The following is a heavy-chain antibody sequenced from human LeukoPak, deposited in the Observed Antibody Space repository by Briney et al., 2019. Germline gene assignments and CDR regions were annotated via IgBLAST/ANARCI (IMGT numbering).Heavy chain of an antibody. J-gene: IGHJ4*02. CDR3: ARRRPYLGIDY. CDR1: GYTFSNYE. D-gene: IGHD3-16*01. CDR2: ISSSGSTI. Sequence: GGSLRLSCAASGYTFSNYEMNWVRQTPGKGLEWVSYISSSGSTIYYADSVRGRFTISRDNAKNSLYLQMNSLRAEDTAVCYCARRRPYLGIDYWGQGTLVTVSS. V-gene: IGHV3-48*03.